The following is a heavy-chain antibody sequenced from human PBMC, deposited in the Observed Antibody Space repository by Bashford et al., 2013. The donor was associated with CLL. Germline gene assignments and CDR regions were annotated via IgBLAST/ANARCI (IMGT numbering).Heavy chain of an antibody. J-gene: IGHJ6*02. CDR2: INHSGST. CDR1: GGSFSGYY. V-gene: IGHV4-34*01. D-gene: IGHD3-22*01. Sequence: ETLSLTCAVYGGSFSGYYWSWIRHAPTGRGVEWIGEINHSGSTNYNPSLKSRVTISVDTSKNQFSLKLSSVTAADTAVYYCARGPMIVVVINPGEPYYYYYYGMDVWGQGTTVTVSS. CDR3: ARGPMIVVVINPGEPYYYYYYGMDV.